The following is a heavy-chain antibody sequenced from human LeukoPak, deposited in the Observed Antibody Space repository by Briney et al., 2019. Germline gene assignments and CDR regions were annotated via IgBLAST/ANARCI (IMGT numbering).Heavy chain of an antibody. CDR1: GGSISSSRYY. D-gene: IGHD2-8*01. J-gene: IGHJ5*02. CDR3: ARWGDLYCTNGICSPYNWFDP. CDR2: IYYSGST. Sequence: TSSETLSLTCTVSGGSISSSRYYWAWIRQPPGKGLEWIGSIYYSGSTYSNPSLKSRVTMAVDTSRNQFSLRLSSVTAADTAVYYCARWGDLYCTNGICSPYNWFDPWGQGTLVTVSS. V-gene: IGHV4-39*01.